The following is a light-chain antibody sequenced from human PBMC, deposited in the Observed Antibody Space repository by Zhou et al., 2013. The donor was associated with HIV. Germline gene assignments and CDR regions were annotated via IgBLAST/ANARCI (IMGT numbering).Light chain of an antibody. CDR3: QQYAASPYT. CDR1: QSVNSN. V-gene: IGKV3-20*01. Sequence: ERVMTQSPATLSVSPGERATLSCRASQSVNSNLAWYQQKPGQAPRLLIYGASKXGTGVPDRFSGSGSGTDFSLTISRLEPEDFAVYSCQQYAASPYTFGQGTKLEIK. J-gene: IGKJ2*01. CDR2: GAS.